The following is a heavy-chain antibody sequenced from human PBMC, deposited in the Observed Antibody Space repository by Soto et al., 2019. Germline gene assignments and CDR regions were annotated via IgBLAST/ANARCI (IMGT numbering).Heavy chain of an antibody. CDR1: GYSFTSYW. CDR3: ARMINPTYYDGSDDLDH. CDR2: IYPGDSDT. J-gene: IGHJ4*02. V-gene: IGHV5-51*01. D-gene: IGHD3-22*01. Sequence: PGESLKISCKGSGYSFTSYWIGWVRQMPGKGLEWMGIIYPGDSDTRYSPSFQGQVTISADKSISTAYLQWSSLEASDTAMYYCARMINPTYYDGSDDLDHWGQGTLSTVSS.